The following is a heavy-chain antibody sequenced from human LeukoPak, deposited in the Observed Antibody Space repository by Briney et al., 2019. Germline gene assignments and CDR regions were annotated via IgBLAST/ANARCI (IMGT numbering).Heavy chain of an antibody. D-gene: IGHD2-15*01. CDR2: ISGSGGST. V-gene: IGHV3-23*01. CDR1: GFTFSSYA. Sequence: GGSLRLSCAASGFTFSSYAMSWVRQAPGKGLEWVSAISGSGGSTYYADSVKGRFTISRDNSKNTLYLQMNSLRAEDTAVYYCAKDLIGYCSGGSCPYYFDYWGQGTLVTVSS. J-gene: IGHJ4*02. CDR3: AKDLIGYCSGGSCPYYFDY.